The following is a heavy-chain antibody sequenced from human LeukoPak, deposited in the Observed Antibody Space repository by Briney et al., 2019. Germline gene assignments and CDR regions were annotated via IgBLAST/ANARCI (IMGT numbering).Heavy chain of an antibody. J-gene: IGHJ4*02. CDR2: IYHSGST. CDR3: ARSGIEATNSYYFDY. D-gene: IGHD2-21*01. CDR1: GGSISSSNW. Sequence: PPGTLSLTCAVSGGSISSSNWWSWVSQPPGKGLEWIGEIYHSGSTNYNPSLKSRVTISVDKSKNQFSLKLSSVTAADTAVYSCARSGIEATNSYYFDYWGQGTLVTVSS. V-gene: IGHV4-4*01.